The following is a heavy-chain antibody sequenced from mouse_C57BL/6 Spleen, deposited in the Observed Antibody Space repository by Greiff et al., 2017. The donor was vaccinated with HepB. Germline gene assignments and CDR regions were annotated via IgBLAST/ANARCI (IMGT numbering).Heavy chain of an antibody. CDR2: IYPRSGNT. J-gene: IGHJ1*03. V-gene: IGHV1-81*01. D-gene: IGHD2-4*01. CDR1: GYTFTSYG. CDR3: ARGGCYDYDGYFDV. Sequence: QVQLQQSGAELARPGASVQLSCKASGYTFTSYGISWVKQRTGPGLEWIGEIYPRSGNTYYNEKFKGQATLTAYKSSSTAYMELRSLTSEDSAVYVCARGGCYDYDGYFDVWGTGTTVTVSS.